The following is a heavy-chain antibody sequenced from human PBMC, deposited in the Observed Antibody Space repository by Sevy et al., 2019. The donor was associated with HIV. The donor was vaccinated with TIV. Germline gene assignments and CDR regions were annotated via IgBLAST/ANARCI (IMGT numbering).Heavy chain of an antibody. CDR3: ARDYRRDFWSGYSNYFDP. D-gene: IGHD3-3*01. CDR1: GDSITRYF. V-gene: IGHV4-59*01. CDR2: MYHSGST. Sequence: SETLSLTCTVSGDSITRYFWSWIRQPPGKGLEWIGHMYHSGSTNYNPSLKRRVSLSIDTSKNEFSLTLSSVTAADTAVYYCARDYRRDFWSGYSNYFDPWGPGILVTVSS. J-gene: IGHJ5*02.